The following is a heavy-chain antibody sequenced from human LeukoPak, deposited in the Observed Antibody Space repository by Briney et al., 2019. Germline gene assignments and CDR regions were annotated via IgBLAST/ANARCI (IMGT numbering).Heavy chain of an antibody. Sequence: ASVKVSCKASGYTFTSYGFSWVRQAPGQGVEWMGWISAYNGNTNYAHKLQGRANMTTNTSTRTADMELSSLRTDDTTVYYCARDAPDGDDGSGYTKGGVYYYYGMDVYCRGTTIIVTS. CDR3: ARDAPDGDDGSGYTKGGVYYYYGMDV. CDR2: ISAYNGNT. CDR1: GYTFTSYG. J-gene: IGHJ6*02. D-gene: IGHD3-22*01. V-gene: IGHV1-18*01.